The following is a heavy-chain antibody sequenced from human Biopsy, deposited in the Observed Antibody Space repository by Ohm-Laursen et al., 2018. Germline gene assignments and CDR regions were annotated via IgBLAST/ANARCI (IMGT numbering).Heavy chain of an antibody. V-gene: IGHV4-34*01. Sequence: GTLSLTCAVYGGSFNGYFWSWIRQPPGKGLEWIGDITQSGSTNYSPSLKSRVTISVDTAKKQFSLSLRSVTAADTAVYYCARVPLPGIGAAYQGRFLYGMDVWGQGTTVSVAS. D-gene: IGHD6-13*01. CDR2: ITQSGST. CDR1: GGSFNGYF. CDR3: ARVPLPGIGAAYQGRFLYGMDV. J-gene: IGHJ6*02.